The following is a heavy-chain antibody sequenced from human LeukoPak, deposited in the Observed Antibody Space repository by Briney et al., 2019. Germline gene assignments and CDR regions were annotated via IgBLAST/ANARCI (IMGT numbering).Heavy chain of an antibody. V-gene: IGHV4-39*01. CDR1: GGFLSSGSYY. CDR2: IYYSGST. CDR3: ARLCHGTTCAKFEY. Sequence: SQTLSLTCTVSGGFLSSGSYYWGWIRQSPGKGLAWIGRIYYSGSTFYNASFESRVTMSVDTSKNQFSLKLSSVTAADTAMYYCARLCHGTTCAKFEYWGQGILVTVSS. D-gene: IGHD4-17*01. J-gene: IGHJ4*02.